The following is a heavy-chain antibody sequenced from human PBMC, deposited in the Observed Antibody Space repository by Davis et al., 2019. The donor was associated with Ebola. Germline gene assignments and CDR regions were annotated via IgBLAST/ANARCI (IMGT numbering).Heavy chain of an antibody. J-gene: IGHJ3*02. CDR3: TRKYYLDAFDI. Sequence: PSETLSLTCTVSGDSISSFHWAWVRQAPGKELECIGNIHHSGCNSYSPSLKGRVTMSVETSKCLFSLTLRSVTGSDTAVYYCTRKYYLDAFDIWGPGTTVIVSS. D-gene: IGHD3-10*01. CDR2: IHHSGCN. V-gene: IGHV4-59*01. CDR1: GDSISSFH.